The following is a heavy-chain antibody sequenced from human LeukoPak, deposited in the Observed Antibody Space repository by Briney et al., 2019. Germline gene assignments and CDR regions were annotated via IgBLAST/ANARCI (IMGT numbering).Heavy chain of an antibody. Sequence: SVTVSCKASGGTFSSYAISWVRQAPGQGLEWMGRIIPILGIANYAQKFQGRVTITADTSTSTAYMELRSLRSDDTAVYYCAREIRDFWSGYSIDYWGQGTLVTVSS. J-gene: IGHJ4*02. CDR1: GGTFSSYA. D-gene: IGHD3-3*01. CDR3: AREIRDFWSGYSIDY. V-gene: IGHV1-69*04. CDR2: IIPILGIA.